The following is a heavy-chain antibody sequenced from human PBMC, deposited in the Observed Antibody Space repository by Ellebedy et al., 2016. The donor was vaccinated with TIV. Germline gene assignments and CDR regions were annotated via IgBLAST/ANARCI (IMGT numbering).Heavy chain of an antibody. Sequence: GESLKISCEASGFTFSRNWISWFRLAPGKGLEWVANIKQDGSEKYYVDSVKGRLTISRDNAKNSVYLQLSSLGAEDTAVYYCARDVWGGGWAWGQGTPVTVSS. V-gene: IGHV3-7*01. D-gene: IGHD6-19*01. CDR1: GFTFSRNW. J-gene: IGHJ5*02. CDR3: ARDVWGGGWA. CDR2: IKQDGSEK.